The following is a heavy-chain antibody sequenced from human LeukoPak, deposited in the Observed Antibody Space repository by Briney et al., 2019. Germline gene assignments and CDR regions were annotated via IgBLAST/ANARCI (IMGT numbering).Heavy chain of an antibody. CDR2: INHSGST. J-gene: IGHJ3*02. CDR1: GGSFSGYY. Sequence: SETLSLTCAVYGGSFSGYYWSWIRQPPGKGLEWIGEINHSGSTNYNPSLKSRVTISVDTSKNQFSLKLSSVTAADTAVYYCARDPLYYYDSSGYSSHAFDIWGQGTMVTVSS. V-gene: IGHV4-34*01. D-gene: IGHD3-22*01. CDR3: ARDPLYYYDSSGYSSHAFDI.